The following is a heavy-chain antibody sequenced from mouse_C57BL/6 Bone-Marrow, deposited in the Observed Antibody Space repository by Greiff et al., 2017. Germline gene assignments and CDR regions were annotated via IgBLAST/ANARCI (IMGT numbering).Heavy chain of an antibody. CDR1: GYSITSGYY. J-gene: IGHJ4*01. V-gene: IGHV3-6*01. Sequence: VQLKESGPGLVKPSPSLSLTCSVTGYSITSGYYWNWIRQFPGNKLEWMGYISYDGSNNYNPSLKNRISITRDTSKNQFFLKLNSVTTEDTATYDCARGGTTVGEYYAMDYGGQGTSVTVSS. CDR3: ARGGTTVGEYYAMDY. CDR2: ISYDGSN. D-gene: IGHD1-1*01.